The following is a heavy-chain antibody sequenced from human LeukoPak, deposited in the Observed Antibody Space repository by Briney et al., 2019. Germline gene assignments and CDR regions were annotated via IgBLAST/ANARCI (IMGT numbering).Heavy chain of an antibody. Sequence: SGTLSLTCAVYGGSFSGYYWSWIRQPPGKGLEWIGEINHSGSTNYNPSLKSRVTISVDTSKNQFSLKLSSVTAADTAVYYCARGDYGSGTYLWGSWGQGILVTVSP. CDR1: GGSFSGYY. CDR3: ARGDYGSGTYLWGS. D-gene: IGHD3-10*01. V-gene: IGHV4-34*01. CDR2: INHSGST. J-gene: IGHJ5*02.